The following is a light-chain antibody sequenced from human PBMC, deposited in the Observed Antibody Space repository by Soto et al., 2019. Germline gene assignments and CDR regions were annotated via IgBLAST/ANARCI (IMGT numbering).Light chain of an antibody. CDR1: QSVSNF. CDR2: DAS. V-gene: IGKV3-11*01. Sequence: EIVLTQSPGTLSVSPGERATLSCRASQSVSNFLAWYQQKPCQAPRLLIYDASNRATGIPARFSGSGSGTDFTLTIRSLEPEDFAIYYCQQRANWPMTTFGHGTRLEIK. CDR3: QQRANWPMTT. J-gene: IGKJ5*01.